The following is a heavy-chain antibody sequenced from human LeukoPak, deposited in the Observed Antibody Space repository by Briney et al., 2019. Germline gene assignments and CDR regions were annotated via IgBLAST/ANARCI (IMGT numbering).Heavy chain of an antibody. D-gene: IGHD3-22*01. Sequence: PSETLSPTCTVSGGSISSSSYYWGWIRQPPGKGLEWIGSIYYTANTYYNSSLKSRVTISVDTSKNQFSLKLSSVTAADSAVYYCARRDHYDSSGYFDYWGQGTLVTVSS. CDR3: ARRDHYDSSGYFDY. CDR2: IYYTANT. V-gene: IGHV4-39*01. J-gene: IGHJ4*02. CDR1: GGSISSSSYY.